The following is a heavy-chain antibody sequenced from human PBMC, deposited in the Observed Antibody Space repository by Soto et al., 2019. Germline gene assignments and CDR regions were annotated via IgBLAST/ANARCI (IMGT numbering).Heavy chain of an antibody. Sequence: EVQLVASGGGFVQPGGSLRLSCAASGFTFSSYSMNWVRQAPGKGLEWVSYISSGTTTIYYADSVKGRFTISRDNAKNSLYLQMNSLRDEDTAVYYCARDHYGDYIFDYWGQGTLVTVSS. D-gene: IGHD4-17*01. CDR3: ARDHYGDYIFDY. CDR2: ISSGTTTI. V-gene: IGHV3-48*02. J-gene: IGHJ4*02. CDR1: GFTFSSYS.